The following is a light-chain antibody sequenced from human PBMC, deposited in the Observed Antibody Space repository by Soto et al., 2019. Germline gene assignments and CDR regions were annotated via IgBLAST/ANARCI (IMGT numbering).Light chain of an antibody. J-gene: IGKJ2*01. CDR2: ATS. Sequence: DIQMTQSPSAMAASVEDRVTITCRASQGISNSLAWFQQKPGNVPRRLIYATSTLQSGVPSRFSGSGSGTEFTLTISSLQPEDFATYYCLQHNTFPYTFGQGTKLEIK. CDR3: LQHNTFPYT. CDR1: QGISNS. V-gene: IGKV1-17*03.